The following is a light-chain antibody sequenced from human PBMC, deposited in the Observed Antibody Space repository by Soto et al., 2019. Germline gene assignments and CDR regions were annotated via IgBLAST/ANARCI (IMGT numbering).Light chain of an antibody. V-gene: IGLV2-14*01. CDR3: SSYTSSSTYV. Sequence: QSVLTQPASVSGSPGQSITISCTGTSSDVGGYNYVSWYQQHPGKAPKLMIYDVSNRPSGVSNCFSGSKSGNTAFLTISGLQAEDDADYYCSSYTSSSTYVFGTGTKLTVL. J-gene: IGLJ1*01. CDR1: SSDVGGYNY. CDR2: DVS.